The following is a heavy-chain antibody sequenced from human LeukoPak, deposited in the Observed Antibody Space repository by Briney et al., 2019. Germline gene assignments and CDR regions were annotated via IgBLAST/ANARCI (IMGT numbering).Heavy chain of an antibody. CDR1: GYTFTSYG. Sequence: ASVKVSCKASGYTFTSYGISWVRQAPGQGLEWMGWISAYNGNTNYAQKLQGRVTMTTDTSTSTAYMELRSLRSDDTAVYYCARVVGTPYYDFWSGSYCMDVWGKGTTVTVSS. V-gene: IGHV1-18*01. CDR3: ARVVGTPYYDFWSGSYCMDV. CDR2: ISAYNGNT. D-gene: IGHD3-3*01. J-gene: IGHJ6*03.